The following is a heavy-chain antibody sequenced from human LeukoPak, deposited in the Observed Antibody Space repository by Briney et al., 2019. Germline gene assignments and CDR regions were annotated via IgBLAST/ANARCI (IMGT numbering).Heavy chain of an antibody. D-gene: IGHD3-9*01. CDR1: GYTFTGYY. Sequence: ASVKVSCKASGYTFTGYYMHWVRQAPGQGLEWMGWINPNSGGTNYAQKLQGRVTMTTDTSTSTAYMELRSLRSDDTAVYYCARDRYDILTGYYPYYFDYWGQGTLVTVSS. J-gene: IGHJ4*02. CDR2: INPNSGGT. V-gene: IGHV1-2*02. CDR3: ARDRYDILTGYYPYYFDY.